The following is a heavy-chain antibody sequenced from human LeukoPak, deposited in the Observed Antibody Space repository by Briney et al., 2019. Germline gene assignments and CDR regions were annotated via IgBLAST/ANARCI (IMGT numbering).Heavy chain of an antibody. CDR1: GGSISSGSYY. Sequence: SQTLSLTCTVPGGSISSGSYYWSWIRQPAGKGLEWIGRIYTSGSTNYNPSLKSRATISVDTSKNQFSLKLSSVTAADTAVYYCARAPRLAVAGTHFDYWGQGTLVTVSS. CDR3: ARAPRLAVAGTHFDY. J-gene: IGHJ4*02. CDR2: IYTSGST. V-gene: IGHV4-61*02. D-gene: IGHD6-19*01.